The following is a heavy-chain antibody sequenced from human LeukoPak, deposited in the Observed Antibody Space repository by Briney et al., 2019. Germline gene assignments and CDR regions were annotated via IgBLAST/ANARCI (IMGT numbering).Heavy chain of an antibody. CDR2: IYYSGST. V-gene: IGHV4-59*01. D-gene: IGHD6-13*01. J-gene: IGHJ4*02. CDR1: GGSISSYY. CDR3: ARGPGIAAAYDY. Sequence: PSETLSLTCTVSGGSISSYYWSWIRQPPGKGLEWIGYIYYSGSTNYNPSLKSRVTISVDTSKNQFSLKLSSETAADTAVYYCARGPGIAAAYDYWGQGTLVTVSS.